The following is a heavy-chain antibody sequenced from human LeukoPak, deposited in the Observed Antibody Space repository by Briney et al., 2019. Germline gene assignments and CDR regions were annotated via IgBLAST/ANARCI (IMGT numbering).Heavy chain of an antibody. V-gene: IGHV3-48*01. J-gene: IGHJ4*02. CDR1: GFTFSSYS. Sequence: PGGSLRLSCAASGFTFSSYSMNWVRQAPGKGLEWVSYISSSSTIYYADSVKGRFTISRDNAKNSLYLQMNSLRAEDTAVYYCARDHLDYDFWSGYAYYFDYWGQGTLVTVSS. D-gene: IGHD3-3*01. CDR2: ISSSSTI. CDR3: ARDHLDYDFWSGYAYYFDY.